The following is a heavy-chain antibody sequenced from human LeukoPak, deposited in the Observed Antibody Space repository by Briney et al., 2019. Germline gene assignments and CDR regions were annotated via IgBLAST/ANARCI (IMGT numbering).Heavy chain of an antibody. CDR2: MNPNSGNT. Sequence: ASVKVSCKASGYTFTSYDINWVRQATGQGLEWMGWMNPNSGNTGYAQKFQGRVTITRNTSISTAYMELSSLRSEDTAVYYCARAATYYYDSSGVFDIWGQGTMVTVSS. V-gene: IGHV1-8*03. J-gene: IGHJ3*02. CDR3: ARAATYYYDSSGVFDI. D-gene: IGHD3-22*01. CDR1: GYTFTSYD.